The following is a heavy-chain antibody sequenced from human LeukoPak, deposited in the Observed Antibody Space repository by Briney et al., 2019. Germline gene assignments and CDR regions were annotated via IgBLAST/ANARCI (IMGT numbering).Heavy chain of an antibody. CDR2: MNPNTGTT. V-gene: IGHV1-8*02. J-gene: IGHJ2*01. CDR1: GYTFTSYY. CDR3: ARGRLTALNFYFDL. Sequence: ASVKVSCKASGYTFTSYYMHWVRQATGQGLEWMGWMNPNTGTTVYAQRFQGRITMTRNISISTAYMELSSLTSEDTAVYYCARGRLTALNFYFDLWGRGTLVTVSS. D-gene: IGHD7-27*01.